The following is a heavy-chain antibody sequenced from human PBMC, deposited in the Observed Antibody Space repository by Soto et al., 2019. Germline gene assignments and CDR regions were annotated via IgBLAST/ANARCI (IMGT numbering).Heavy chain of an antibody. CDR3: AKIRSGWNYWYFEL. J-gene: IGHJ2*01. CDR1: EFTFSSYG. CDR2: ISYDGSNK. V-gene: IGHV3-30*18. D-gene: IGHD6-19*01. Sequence: QVQLVESGGGVVQPGRSLRLSCAASEFTFSSYGMHWVRQAPGKGPEWVAAISYDGSNKDYADSVKGRFTISRDNSKNTLYLQMNSLRAEDTAVYYCAKIRSGWNYWYFELWGRGTLVTVSS.